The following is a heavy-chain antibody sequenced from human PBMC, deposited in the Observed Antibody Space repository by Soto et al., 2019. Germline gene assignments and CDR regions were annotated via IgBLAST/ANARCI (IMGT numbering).Heavy chain of an antibody. D-gene: IGHD2-15*01. Sequence: ASVKVSCKVSGYTLTELSMHWVRQAPGKGLEWMGGFDPEDGETIYAQKFQGRVTMTEDTSTDTAYMELSSLRSEDTAVNYCATVLGYCSGGSCYSRNWFDPWGQGTLVTVSS. J-gene: IGHJ5*02. CDR1: GYTLTELS. CDR3: ATVLGYCSGGSCYSRNWFDP. CDR2: FDPEDGET. V-gene: IGHV1-24*01.